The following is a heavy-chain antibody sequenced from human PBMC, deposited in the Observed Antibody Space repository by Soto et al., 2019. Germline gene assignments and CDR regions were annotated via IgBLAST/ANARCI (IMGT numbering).Heavy chain of an antibody. D-gene: IGHD3-22*01. CDR3: ARLVYDSRLNYLYFDH. Sequence: LETLSLTCDVSGVSISSGNWWSWVRQPPGKGLEWIAEVYNDGSANYHPSLESRATISVDRSKNQFSLRLSSVTAADTGKYYCARLVYDSRLNYLYFDHWGQGTLVTVSS. CDR2: VYNDGSA. V-gene: IGHV4-4*02. J-gene: IGHJ4*02. CDR1: GVSISSGNW.